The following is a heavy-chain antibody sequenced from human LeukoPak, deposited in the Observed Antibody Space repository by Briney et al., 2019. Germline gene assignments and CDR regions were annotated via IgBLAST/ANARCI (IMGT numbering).Heavy chain of an antibody. J-gene: IGHJ4*02. Sequence: GSSVKVSCKASGGTFSSYVMNWVRQATGQGLEWMGWMNPNSGNTGYAQKFQGRVTITRNTSISTAYMELSSLRSEDTAVYYCARGLAGSSGWSYFDYWGQGTLITVSS. CDR1: GGTFSSYV. CDR3: ARGLAGSSGWSYFDY. D-gene: IGHD6-19*01. V-gene: IGHV1-8*03. CDR2: MNPNSGNT.